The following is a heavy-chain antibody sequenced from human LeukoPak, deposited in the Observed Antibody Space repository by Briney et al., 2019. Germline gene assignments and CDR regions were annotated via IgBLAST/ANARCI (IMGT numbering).Heavy chain of an antibody. Sequence: GGSLRLSCAASGFTFSSLWKSWVRQAPGKGLEWVANIKKDGSEKYYVDAVKGRFTISRDNAKTSLYLQMNSLRAEDTAVYYCARDLSGIAGYTYGRGIDYWGQGTLVTVSS. J-gene: IGHJ4*02. CDR1: GFTFSSLW. V-gene: IGHV3-7*01. CDR2: IKKDGSEK. CDR3: ARDLSGIAGYTYGRGIDY. D-gene: IGHD5-18*01.